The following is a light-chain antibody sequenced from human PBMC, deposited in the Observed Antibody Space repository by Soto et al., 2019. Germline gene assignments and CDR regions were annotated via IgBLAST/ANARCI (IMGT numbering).Light chain of an antibody. CDR1: SSDVGDYNY. V-gene: IGLV2-14*01. Sequence: QSVLTQPASVSGSPGQSIAISCTGTSSDVGDYNYVSWYQQHPGKAPKLIIYEVFNRPSGVSDRFSGSKSGNTASLTIFGLQAEDEADYYCISKRSSTTWVFGGGTKLTVL. CDR2: EVF. J-gene: IGLJ3*02. CDR3: ISKRSSTTWV.